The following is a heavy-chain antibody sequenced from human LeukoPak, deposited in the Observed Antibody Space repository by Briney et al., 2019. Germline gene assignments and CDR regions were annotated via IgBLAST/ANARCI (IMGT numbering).Heavy chain of an antibody. D-gene: IGHD1-26*01. CDR3: ARDSQWELRETFDY. CDR2: INPSGGST. CDR1: GGTFSSYA. J-gene: IGHJ4*02. V-gene: IGHV1-46*01. Sequence: ASVKVSCKASGGTFSSYAISWVRQAPGQGLEWMGIINPSGGSTSYAQKFQGRVTMTRDTSTSTVYMELSSLRSEDTAVYSCARDSQWELRETFDYWGQGTLVTVSS.